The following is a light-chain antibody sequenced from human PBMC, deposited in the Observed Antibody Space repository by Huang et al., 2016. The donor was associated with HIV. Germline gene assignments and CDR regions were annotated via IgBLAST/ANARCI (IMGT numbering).Light chain of an antibody. CDR1: QSVKR. Sequence: EIVMTQSPPTLSASPGERATLSCRASQSVKRLAWYQQRPGQAPKLLVYDVSSRATGTPAMFSGSGSVTDFTLTINTLQSEDFALYYCQQYDDWPPWSFGQGTRVDMK. CDR3: QQYDDWPPWS. V-gene: IGKV3-15*01. CDR2: DVS. J-gene: IGKJ1*01.